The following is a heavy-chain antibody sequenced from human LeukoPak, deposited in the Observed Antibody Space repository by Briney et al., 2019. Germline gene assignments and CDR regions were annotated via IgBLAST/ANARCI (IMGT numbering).Heavy chain of an antibody. V-gene: IGHV3-53*01. CDR2: IYSGGST. CDR1: GFTFSSYS. Sequence: GGSLRLSCAASGFTFSSYSMNWVRQAPGKGLEWVSVIYSGGSTYYADSVKGRFTISRDNSKNTLYLQMNSLRAEDTAVYYCAREGWNYDSTNDAFDIWGQGTMVTVSS. CDR3: AREGWNYDSTNDAFDI. D-gene: IGHD3-22*01. J-gene: IGHJ3*02.